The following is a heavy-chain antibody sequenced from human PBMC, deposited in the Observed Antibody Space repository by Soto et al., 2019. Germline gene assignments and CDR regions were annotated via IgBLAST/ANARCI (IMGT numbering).Heavy chain of an antibody. CDR2: ISYYGSNK. CDR3: GVTKDCGGNNGGGGY. J-gene: IGHJ4*02. D-gene: IGHD4-4*01. V-gene: IGHV3-30*03. CDR1: GFTFSNYG. Sequence: GESLKISCSASGFTFSNYGMHLVPRAPGKGLDWVAVISYYGSNKYYAYSVKCRFTLSRDNAKNTLYLQMNSLRAEDTAVYYCGVTKDCGGNNGGGGYWGQGTLVTVSS.